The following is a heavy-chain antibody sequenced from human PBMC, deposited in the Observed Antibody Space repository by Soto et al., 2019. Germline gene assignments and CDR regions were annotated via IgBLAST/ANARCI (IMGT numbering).Heavy chain of an antibody. J-gene: IGHJ5*02. CDR3: ARDYYGSGYHWFDP. Sequence: GGSLRLSCAASGFTFGGYWRSWVRQAPGKGLEWVANIKQDGSEKYYVDSVKGRFTISRDNAKNSLYLQMNSLRAEDTAVYYCARDYYGSGYHWFDPWGQGTLVTVSS. CDR1: GFTFGGYW. D-gene: IGHD3-10*01. CDR2: IKQDGSEK. V-gene: IGHV3-7*01.